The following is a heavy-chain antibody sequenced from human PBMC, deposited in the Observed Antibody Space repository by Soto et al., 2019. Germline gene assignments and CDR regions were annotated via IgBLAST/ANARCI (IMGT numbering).Heavy chain of an antibody. CDR2: IYYSGST. CDR3: ARGYSYGYDFDY. V-gene: IGHV4-39*01. J-gene: IGHJ4*02. CDR1: GGYISSSSYY. D-gene: IGHD5-18*01. Sequence: PSEPLCLTCTVTGGYISSSSYYWGWIRQPPGKGLEWIGSIYYSGSTYYNPSLKSRVTISVDTSKNQFSLKLSSVTAADTAVYYCARGYSYGYDFDYWGQGTLVTVSS.